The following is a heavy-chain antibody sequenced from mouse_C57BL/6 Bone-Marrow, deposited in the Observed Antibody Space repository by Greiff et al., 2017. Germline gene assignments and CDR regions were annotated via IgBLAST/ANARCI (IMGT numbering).Heavy chain of an antibody. J-gene: IGHJ3*01. CDR1: GYTFTSYG. CDR2: IYPRSGNT. V-gene: IGHV1-81*01. CDR3: ARARQLRLPMFAY. D-gene: IGHD3-2*02. Sequence: VQLVDSGAELARPGASVKLSCKASGYTFTSYGISWVKQRTGQGLEWIGEIYPRSGNTYYNEKFKGKATLTADKSSSTAYMELRSLTSEDSAVYFCARARQLRLPMFAYWGLGTLVTVSA.